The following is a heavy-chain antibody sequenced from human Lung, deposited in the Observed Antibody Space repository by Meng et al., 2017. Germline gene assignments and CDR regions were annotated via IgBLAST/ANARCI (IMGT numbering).Heavy chain of an antibody. D-gene: IGHD4-11*01. CDR2: INHSGST. CDR1: GGSFSDYY. J-gene: IGHJ4*02. CDR3: ARGPTTMAHDFDY. V-gene: IGHV4-34*01. Sequence: QLQHGGAGMLKPSETLSLTCVVSGGSFSDYYWSWIRQPPGKGLEWIGEINHSGSTNYNPSLESRATISVDTSQNNLSLKLSSVTAADSAVYYCARGPTTMAHDFDYWGQGTLVTVSS.